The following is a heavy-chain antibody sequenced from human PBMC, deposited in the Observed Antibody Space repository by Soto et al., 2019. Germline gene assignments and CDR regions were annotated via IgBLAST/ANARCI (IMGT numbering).Heavy chain of an antibody. CDR3: AKDRDYDILTGYYLAV. D-gene: IGHD3-9*01. Sequence: PGGSLRLSCAASGFTFSSYGMHWVRQAPGKGLEWVAVISYDGSNKYYADSVKGRFTISRDNSKNTLHLQMNSLRAEDTAVYYCAKDRDYDILTGYYLAVWGQGTTVTVSS. CDR2: ISYDGSNK. V-gene: IGHV3-30*18. J-gene: IGHJ6*02. CDR1: GFTFSSYG.